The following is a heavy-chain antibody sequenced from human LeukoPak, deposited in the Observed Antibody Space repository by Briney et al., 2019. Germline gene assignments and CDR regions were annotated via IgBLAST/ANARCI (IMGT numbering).Heavy chain of an antibody. CDR2: ISGAGT. V-gene: IGHV3-23*01. J-gene: IGHJ1*01. CDR1: GFTFSNYA. CDR3: ERDPNGNYVGAFDFQR. D-gene: IGHD4-17*01. Sequence: GGSLRLSCAASGFTFSNYALTWVRQAPGRGLEWVSSISGAGTYYADSVKGRFSISRDNYKNTLYLQMSSLRAEDTAVYYYERDPNGNYVGAFDFQRWGQGTLVTVSS.